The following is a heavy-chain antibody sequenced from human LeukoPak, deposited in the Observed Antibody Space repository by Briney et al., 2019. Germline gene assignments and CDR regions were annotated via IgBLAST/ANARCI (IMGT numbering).Heavy chain of an antibody. CDR2: IYYSGST. D-gene: IGHD2-8*01. Sequence: PSETLSLTCTVSGGSISSSSYYWGWIRQPPGKGLEWIGSIYYSGSTYYNPSLKSRVTISVDTSKNQFSLKLSSVTAADTAVYYCARGMVYARGEDYWGQGTLVTVSS. CDR3: ARGMVYARGEDY. CDR1: GGSISSSSYY. J-gene: IGHJ4*02. V-gene: IGHV4-39*07.